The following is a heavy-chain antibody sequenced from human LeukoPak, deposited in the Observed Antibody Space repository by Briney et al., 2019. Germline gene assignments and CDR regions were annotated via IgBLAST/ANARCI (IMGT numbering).Heavy chain of an antibody. D-gene: IGHD3-16*01. V-gene: IGHV4-34*01. CDR3: ARTPPPGATAYGVVDY. CDR1: GGSFSGYY. Sequence: SETLSLTCAVYGGSFSGYYWSWIRQPPGKGLEWIGEINHSGTTKHNPSLKSRVNISVDTSKNQFSLKLSSVTAADTAVYYCARTPPPGATAYGVVDYWGQGALVTVSS. CDR2: INHSGTT. J-gene: IGHJ4*02.